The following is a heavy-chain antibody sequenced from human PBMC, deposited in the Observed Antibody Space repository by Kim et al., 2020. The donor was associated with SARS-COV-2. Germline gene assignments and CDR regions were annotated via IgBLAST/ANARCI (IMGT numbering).Heavy chain of an antibody. Sequence: YYNPSLKSRVSISLDTSRNQLSLELNSVTAADTAVYFCARDNHGYWYFDIWGRGTLVTVSS. J-gene: IGHJ2*01. CDR3: ARDNHGYWYFDI. V-gene: IGHV4-39*07. D-gene: IGHD4-17*01.